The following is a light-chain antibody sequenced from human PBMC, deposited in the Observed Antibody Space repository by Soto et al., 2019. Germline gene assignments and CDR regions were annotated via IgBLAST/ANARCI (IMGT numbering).Light chain of an antibody. CDR3: MQALQTSWT. V-gene: IGKV2-28*01. CDR1: QSLLHSNGYNY. CDR2: LGS. Sequence: DIVMTQSPLSLPVTPGEPASISCRSSQSLLHSNGYNYLDWYLQKPGQSPQLLIYLGSNRSSGVLDRFSGSGSGTDFTLKISRVEAEDVGVYYCMQALQTSWTFGQGTKVEIK. J-gene: IGKJ1*01.